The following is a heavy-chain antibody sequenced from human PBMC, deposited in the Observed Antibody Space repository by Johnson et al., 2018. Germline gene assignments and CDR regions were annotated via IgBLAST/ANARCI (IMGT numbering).Heavy chain of an antibody. Sequence: QVQLVESGGGLVKPGGSLRLSCAASGFTFSSFGMNWVRQAPGKGLEWVAVVSYDGSNKYYADSVKGRFTISRDNSQNKLYLKLTSLRPEDTAVYYCKSDMVTLVRGVRGDVWGQGTTVTVSS. J-gene: IGHJ6*02. V-gene: IGHV3-30*03. D-gene: IGHD3-10*01. CDR3: KSDMVTLVRGVRGDV. CDR2: VSYDGSNK. CDR1: GFTFSSFG.